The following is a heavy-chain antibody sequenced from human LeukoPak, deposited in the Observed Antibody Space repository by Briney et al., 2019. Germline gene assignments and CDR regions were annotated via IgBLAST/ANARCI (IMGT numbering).Heavy chain of an antibody. Sequence: GASVTVSCKASGYTFTSYYMHWVRQAPGQGLEWMGIINPSGGSTSYAQKFQGRVTMTRDTSTSTVYMELSSLRSEDTAVYYCARMAAAGTGVDYWGQGTLVTVSS. CDR2: INPSGGST. CDR1: GYTFTSYY. D-gene: IGHD6-13*01. J-gene: IGHJ4*02. V-gene: IGHV1-46*01. CDR3: ARMAAAGTGVDY.